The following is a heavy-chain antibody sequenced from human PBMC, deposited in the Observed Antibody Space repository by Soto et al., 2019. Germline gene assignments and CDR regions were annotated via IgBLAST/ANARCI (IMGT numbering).Heavy chain of an antibody. Sequence: PSETLSLTCTVSGGSISSYYWSWIRQPPGKGLEWIRYIYYSGSNNYNTSLKSRVTISVDTSKNQFSLKLSSVTAADTAVYYCAKLRSDAYNRHYYYGMDVWGQGTTVT. CDR2: IYYSGSN. V-gene: IGHV4-59*01. J-gene: IGHJ6*02. CDR1: GGSISSYY. CDR3: AKLRSDAYNRHYYYGMDV. D-gene: IGHD1-1*01.